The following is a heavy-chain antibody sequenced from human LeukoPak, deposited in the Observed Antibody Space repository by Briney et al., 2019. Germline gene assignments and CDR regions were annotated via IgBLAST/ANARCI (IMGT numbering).Heavy chain of an antibody. CDR3: ARGAPLYYYDSSGYKFDY. V-gene: IGHV1-69*13. Sequence: SVKVSCKASGGTFSSYAISWVRQAPGHGLEWMGGIIPSFGTADYAQKFQGRVTITADESTSTAYMELSSLRSEDTAVYYCARGAPLYYYDSSGYKFDYWGQGTLVTVSP. J-gene: IGHJ4*02. CDR1: GGTFSSYA. CDR2: IIPSFGTA. D-gene: IGHD3-22*01.